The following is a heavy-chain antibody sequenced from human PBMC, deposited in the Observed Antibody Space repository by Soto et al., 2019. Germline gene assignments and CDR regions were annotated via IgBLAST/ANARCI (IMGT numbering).Heavy chain of an antibody. J-gene: IGHJ3*02. D-gene: IGHD3-10*01. CDR3: ARGVKYYYGWRKDDAFDI. Sequence: GGPLRLSCAAAGFTFSSNSMYWGRQAPGKGLEWVSSISSSRSHIYYGDSVKGRFTISRDNAKKSLYLQMDSLRAEDTAVYDCARGVKYYYGWRKDDAFDIWGQGTMVTVSS. V-gene: IGHV3-21*01. CDR1: GFTFSSNS. CDR2: ISSSRSHI.